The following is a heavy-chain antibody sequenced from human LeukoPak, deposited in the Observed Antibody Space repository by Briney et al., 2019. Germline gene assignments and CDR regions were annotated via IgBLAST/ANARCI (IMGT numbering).Heavy chain of an antibody. CDR2: ISGSGGST. CDR3: AKDRVLGVTTIDAFDI. V-gene: IGHV3-23*01. CDR1: GFTFSSYA. J-gene: IGHJ3*02. Sequence: GGSLRLSCAASGFTFSSYAMSWVRQAPGKGLEWVSAISGSGGSTYYADSVKGRFTISRDNSKNTLYLQMNSLRAEDTAVYYCAKDRVLGVTTIDAFDIWGQGTMVTVSS. D-gene: IGHD4-17*01.